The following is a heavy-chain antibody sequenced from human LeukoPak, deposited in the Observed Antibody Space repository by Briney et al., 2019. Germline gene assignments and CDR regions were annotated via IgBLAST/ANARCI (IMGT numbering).Heavy chain of an antibody. CDR1: GFTFSSYW. CDR2: INSDGSGT. V-gene: IGHV3-74*01. J-gene: IGHJ4*02. CDR3: ARVYYGSGSPY. Sequence: VGSLRLSCAASGFTFSSYWMYWVRQAPGKGLVWVSRINSDGSGTSYADSVKGRFTISRDNAKNTMYLQMNSLRAEDTAVYYCARVYYGSGSPYWGQGTLVTVSS. D-gene: IGHD3-10*01.